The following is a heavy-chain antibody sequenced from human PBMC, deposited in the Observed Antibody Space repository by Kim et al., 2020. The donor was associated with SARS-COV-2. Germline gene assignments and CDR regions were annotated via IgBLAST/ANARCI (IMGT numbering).Heavy chain of an antibody. V-gene: IGHV1-18*01. D-gene: IGHD2-8*02. Sequence: ASVKVSCKASGYTFTDFGVTWVRQAPGQGLEWLGLISAYNGDTSYAQMFQDRVTMTTDISTSTAYMELRRLRSDDTAIFYCVRALGGDSKWCIDYWGQGTLVTVSS. CDR2: ISAYNGDT. CDR1: GYTFTDFG. CDR3: VRALGGDSKWCIDY. J-gene: IGHJ4*02.